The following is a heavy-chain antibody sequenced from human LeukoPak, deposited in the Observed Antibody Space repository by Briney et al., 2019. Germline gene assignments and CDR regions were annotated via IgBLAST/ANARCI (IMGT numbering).Heavy chain of an antibody. V-gene: IGHV3-30*04. CDR3: ARPSPPGDGYNPPDH. CDR1: GFNFDNFA. J-gene: IGHJ4*02. D-gene: IGHD5-24*01. CDR2: ISHNGRTK. Sequence: PGKSLTLSCVVSGFNFDNFAMHWVRQPLGKGLEGGAVISHNGRTKYYADSMKGRITISRDNSTNTLFLQMNNLRSEDTAVYFCARPSPPGDGYNPPDHWGQGTLVTVSS.